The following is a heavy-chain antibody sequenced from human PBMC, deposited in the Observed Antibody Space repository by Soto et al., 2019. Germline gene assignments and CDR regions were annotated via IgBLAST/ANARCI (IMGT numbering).Heavy chain of an antibody. CDR1: GYTFTSYY. Sequence: GASVKVSCKASGYTFTSYYMHWVRQAPGQGLEWMGIINPSGGSTSYAQKLQGRVTMTRDTSTSTVYMELSSLRSEDTAVYYCARKRFGKGDYYGMDVWGQGTTVTVSS. D-gene: IGHD3-10*01. J-gene: IGHJ6*02. CDR3: ARKRFGKGDYYGMDV. CDR2: INPSGGST. V-gene: IGHV1-46*01.